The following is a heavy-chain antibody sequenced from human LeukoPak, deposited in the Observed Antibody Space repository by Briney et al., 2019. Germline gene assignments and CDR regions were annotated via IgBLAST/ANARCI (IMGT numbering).Heavy chain of an antibody. J-gene: IGHJ1*01. CDR1: GFTFDNYA. CDR3: AKGVYGSGSYREYFEQ. V-gene: IGHV3-23*01. CDR2: SSASGDSP. Sequence: GGSLRLSCTASGFTFDNYAMSWVRQAPGKGLEWVSASSASGDSPYYADSVKGRFTISRDNSKNTLDLQMNSLSVVDTAVYYCAKGVYGSGSYREYFEQWGQGTMVTVSS. D-gene: IGHD3-10*01.